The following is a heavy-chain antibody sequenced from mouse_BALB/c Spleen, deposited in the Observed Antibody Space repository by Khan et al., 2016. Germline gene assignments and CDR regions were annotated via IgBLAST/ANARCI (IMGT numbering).Heavy chain of an antibody. CDR1: GYSITSDYA. CDR3: APYGNYGSVDY. V-gene: IGHV3-2*02. J-gene: IGHJ2*01. D-gene: IGHD2-1*01. Sequence: EVQLQESGPGLVKPSQSLSLTCTVTGYSITSDYAWNWIRQFPGNKLEWMGNIRDSGSTNYNPSLKSRITITRDKSKSPFFLQLNSVTTEDTATYSCAPYGNYGSVDYWCQGTTLTVSS. CDR2: IRDSGST.